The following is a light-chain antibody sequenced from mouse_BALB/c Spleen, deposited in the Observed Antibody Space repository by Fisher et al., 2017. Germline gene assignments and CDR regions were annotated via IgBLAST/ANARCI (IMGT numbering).Light chain of an antibody. CDR1: QSLLDSDGKTY. CDR3: SQSTHVPPWT. J-gene: IGKJ1*01. Sequence: VLTQSTLTLSVTIGQPASISCKSSQSLLDSDGKTYLNWLLQRPGQSPKRLIYLVSKLDSGVPDRFTGSGSGTDFTLKISRVEAEDLGVYFCSQSTHVPPWTFGGGTKLEIK. V-gene: IGKV1-135*01. CDR2: LVS.